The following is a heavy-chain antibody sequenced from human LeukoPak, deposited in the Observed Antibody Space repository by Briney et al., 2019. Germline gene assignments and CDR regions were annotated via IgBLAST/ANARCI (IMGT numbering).Heavy chain of an antibody. V-gene: IGHV3-66*02. CDR2: IYSGGST. CDR3: ARVGPPRTMFGPLFVDDYVDD. Sequence: GGSLRLSCAASGFTVSSNYMSWVRQAPGKGLEWVSVIYSGGSTYYADSVKGRFTISRDNSKNTLYLQMNSLRAENTAVYYCARVGPPRTMFGPLFVDDYVDDWGQVTLVTVS. J-gene: IGHJ4*01. CDR1: GFTVSSNY. D-gene: IGHD3-10*02.